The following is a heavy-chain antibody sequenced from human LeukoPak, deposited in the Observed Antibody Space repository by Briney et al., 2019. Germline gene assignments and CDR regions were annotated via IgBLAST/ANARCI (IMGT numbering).Heavy chain of an antibody. J-gene: IGHJ6*03. Sequence: SETLSLTCTVSGGSISSGDYYWSWIRQPPGKGLEWIGYIYYSGSTYYNPSLKSRVTISVDTSKNQFSLKLSSVTAADTAVYYCAGAYCSSTSCYTDYYYMDVWGKGTTVTVSS. D-gene: IGHD2-2*02. CDR3: AGAYCSSTSCYTDYYYMDV. V-gene: IGHV4-30-4*08. CDR1: GGSISSGDYY. CDR2: IYYSGST.